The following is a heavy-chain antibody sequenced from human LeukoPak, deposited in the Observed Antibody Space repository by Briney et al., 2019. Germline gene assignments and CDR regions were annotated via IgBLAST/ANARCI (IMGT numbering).Heavy chain of an antibody. Sequence: GGSLRLSCAASGFTFSSYAMHWVRQAPGKGLEWVAVISYDGSNKYYADSVKGRFTISRDNSKNTLYLQMNSLRAEDTAVYYCARDRQYCDYVWGRYYFDYWGQGTLVTVSS. CDR1: GFTFSSYA. CDR3: ARDRQYCDYVWGRYYFDY. D-gene: IGHD3-16*01. J-gene: IGHJ4*02. V-gene: IGHV3-30-3*01. CDR2: ISYDGSNK.